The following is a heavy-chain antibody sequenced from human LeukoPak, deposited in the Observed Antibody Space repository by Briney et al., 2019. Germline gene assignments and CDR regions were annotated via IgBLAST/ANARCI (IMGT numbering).Heavy chain of an antibody. CDR1: GGTFSSYA. CDR3: ARSLNNALDFRSGYYNLDY. V-gene: IGHV1-69*04. CDR2: IIPILGIA. D-gene: IGHD3-3*01. J-gene: IGHJ4*02. Sequence: SVKVSCKASGGTFSSYAISWVRQAPGQGLEWMGRIIPILGIANYAQKFQGRVTITADKSTSTAYMELSSLRSEDTAVYYCARSLNNALDFRSGYYNLDYWGQGTLVTVSS.